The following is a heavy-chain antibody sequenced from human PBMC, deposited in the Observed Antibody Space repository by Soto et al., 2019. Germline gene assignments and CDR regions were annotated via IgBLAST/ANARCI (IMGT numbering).Heavy chain of an antibody. CDR2: ISYDGSNK. V-gene: IGHV3-30*18. Sequence: ESGGGVVQPGRSLRLSCAASGFTFSSYGMHWVRQAPGKGLEWVAVISYDGSNKYYADSVKGRFTISRDNSKNTLYLQMNSLRAEDTAVYYCAKTADDDILTGSLWAWFDYWGQGTLVTVSS. J-gene: IGHJ4*02. CDR1: GFTFSSYG. CDR3: AKTADDDILTGSLWAWFDY. D-gene: IGHD3-9*01.